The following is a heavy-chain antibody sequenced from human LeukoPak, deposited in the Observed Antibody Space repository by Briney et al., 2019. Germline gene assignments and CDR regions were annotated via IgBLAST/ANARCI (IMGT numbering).Heavy chain of an antibody. Sequence: GGSLRLSCAASGFTFSDYTMNWVRQAPGKGLEWVSSITSGSSYIYYADSVKGRFTISRDNAKNSLYLQMNSLRAEDTAVYYCARDGAGSTFGGVIVSWGQGTLVTVSS. CDR2: ITSGSSYI. V-gene: IGHV3-21*01. CDR1: GFTFSDYT. CDR3: ARDGAGSTFGGVIVS. D-gene: IGHD3-16*02. J-gene: IGHJ5*02.